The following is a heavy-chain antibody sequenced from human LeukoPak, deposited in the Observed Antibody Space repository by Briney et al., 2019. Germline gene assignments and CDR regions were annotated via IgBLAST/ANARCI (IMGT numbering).Heavy chain of an antibody. CDR2: INPSGGST. D-gene: IGHD6-6*01. CDR3: ASDSSSSGAFSY. Sequence: ASVKVSCKASGYTFTSYYMHWVRQAPGQGLEWMGIINPSGGSTSYAQKFQGRVTTTRDMSTSTVYMELSSLRSEDTAVYYCASDSSSSGAFSYWGQGTLVTVSS. J-gene: IGHJ4*02. CDR1: GYTFTSYY. V-gene: IGHV1-46*01.